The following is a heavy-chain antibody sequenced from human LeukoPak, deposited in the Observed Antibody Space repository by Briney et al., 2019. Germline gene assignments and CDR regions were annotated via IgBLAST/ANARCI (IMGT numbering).Heavy chain of an antibody. CDR3: AKDASYPDY. V-gene: IGHV3-48*04. CDR2: ISSTSSTL. J-gene: IGHJ4*02. Sequence: GGSLRLSCAASGFTFSSYSMNWVRQAPGKGLEWVSYISSTSSTLYYADSVKGRFTISRDNAKNSLYLQMNSLRAEDTAVYYCAKDASYPDYWGQGTLVTVSS. D-gene: IGHD2-15*01. CDR1: GFTFSSYS.